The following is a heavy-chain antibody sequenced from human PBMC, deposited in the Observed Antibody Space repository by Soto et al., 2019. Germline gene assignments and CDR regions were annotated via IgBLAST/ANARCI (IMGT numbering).Heavy chain of an antibody. CDR1: GFTFSNAW. V-gene: IGHV3-15*01. Sequence: SGGSLRLSCGASGFTFSNAWMSWVRQAPGKGLEWVGRIKSKTNGGTTDYAAAVKGRFTISRDDSKNTLSLQMNSLKTEDTAVYYCTTDDPINKNWGQGTLVTVSS. J-gene: IGHJ4*02. CDR3: TTDDPINKN. CDR2: IKSKTNGGTT.